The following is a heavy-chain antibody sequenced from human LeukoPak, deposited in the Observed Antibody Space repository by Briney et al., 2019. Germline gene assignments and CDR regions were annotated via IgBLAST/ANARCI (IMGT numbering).Heavy chain of an antibody. CDR2: VFFSGST. J-gene: IGHJ4*02. Sequence: SETLSLTCTVSGGSLSSYYWSWIRQPPGKGLEWIGYVFFSGSTNYNPSLKSRVTISLDTSKNQFSLKLSSVTAADTAVYYCARGDYYGSGTLDYWGQGTLVTVSS. D-gene: IGHD3-10*01. CDR3: ARGDYYGSGTLDY. V-gene: IGHV4-59*12. CDR1: GGSLSSYY.